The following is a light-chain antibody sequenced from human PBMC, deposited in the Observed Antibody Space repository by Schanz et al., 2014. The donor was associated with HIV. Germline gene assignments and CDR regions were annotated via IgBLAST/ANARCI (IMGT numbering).Light chain of an antibody. J-gene: IGKJ1*01. Sequence: EIVMTQSPATLSVSPGERATLSCRASQSVSSNLAWYQQKPGQAPRLLIYGASSRATGIPDRFSGSGSGTDFTLTISRLEPEDFAVYYCQQYGYSPGTFGQGTKVEIK. CDR3: QQYGYSPGT. CDR1: QSVSSN. V-gene: IGKV3-20*01. CDR2: GAS.